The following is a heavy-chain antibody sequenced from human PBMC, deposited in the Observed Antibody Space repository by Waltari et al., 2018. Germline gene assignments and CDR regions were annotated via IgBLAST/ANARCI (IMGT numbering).Heavy chain of an antibody. D-gene: IGHD6-13*01. V-gene: IGHV3-23*01. Sequence: EVQLLESGGGLVQPGGSLRLSCAASGFTFNNYVMSWVRQVPGKGLEWVLTIRGRGSNTHYVDSVKGRFTISRDNSKNTLYLQMNSLRAEDTAVYYCAKGSSSSWYLFDYWGQGTLVTVSS. CDR3: AKGSSSSWYLFDY. CDR2: IRGRGSNT. J-gene: IGHJ4*02. CDR1: GFTFNNYV.